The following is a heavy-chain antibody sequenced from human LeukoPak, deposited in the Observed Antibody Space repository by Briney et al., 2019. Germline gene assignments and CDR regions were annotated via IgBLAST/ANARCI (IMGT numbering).Heavy chain of an antibody. J-gene: IGHJ5*02. Sequence: SETLSLTCTVSGGSISSYYWSWIRQPPGKGLEWIGYIYYSGSTNYNPSLKSRVNISVDTSKNQFSLELSPVTAADPAVDYCATNTIFGGWFDPGGQGTLVTASS. CDR3: ATNTIFGGWFDP. V-gene: IGHV4-59*01. CDR2: IYYSGST. D-gene: IGHD3-3*01. CDR1: GGSISSYY.